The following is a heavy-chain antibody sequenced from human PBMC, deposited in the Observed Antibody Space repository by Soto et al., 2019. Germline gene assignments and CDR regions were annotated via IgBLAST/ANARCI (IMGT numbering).Heavy chain of an antibody. J-gene: IGHJ5*02. CDR2: ISGSGGSA. D-gene: IGHD2-2*01. CDR1: GFTFSNYA. Sequence: SLRLSCAASGFTFSNYAMTWVRQGPGKGLEWVSAISGSGGSAYYADSVKGRFTISRDNSKNTLYLQMNSLRADDSGVYYCAKDPYSGVLVPVAIGFAPWGPGTLVPVSS. CDR3: AKDPYSGVLVPVAIGFAP. V-gene: IGHV3-23*01.